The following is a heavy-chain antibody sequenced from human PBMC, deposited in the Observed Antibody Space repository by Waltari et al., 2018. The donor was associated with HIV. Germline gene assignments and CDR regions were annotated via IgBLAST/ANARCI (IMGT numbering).Heavy chain of an antibody. J-gene: IGHJ4*02. CDR1: GGSISSSSYY. V-gene: IGHV4-39*01. D-gene: IGHD6-19*01. CDR2: IYYSGST. CDR3: ATPRYSSGWYFFN. Sequence: QLQLQESGPGLVKPSETLSLTCTVSGGSISSSSYYWGWIRHPPGKGLEWIVSIYYSGSTYYNPSLQSRVTISVDTSKNQFSLKLSSVTAADTAVYYCATPRYSSGWYFFNWGQGTLVTVSS.